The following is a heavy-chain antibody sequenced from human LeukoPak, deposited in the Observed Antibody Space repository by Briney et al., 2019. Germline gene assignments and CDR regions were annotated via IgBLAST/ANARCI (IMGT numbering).Heavy chain of an antibody. Sequence: SETLSLTCTVSGGSIRSTTYYWGWIRQPPGKGLEWIGSSYYSGSTYYNPSLKSRATISVDTSKNQFSLKLSSVTATDTAVYYCARHLLGYCSDGNCYYFDFWGQGTLVTVSS. V-gene: IGHV4-39*01. CDR2: SYYSGST. CDR3: ARHLLGYCSDGNCYYFDF. CDR1: GGSIRSTTYY. D-gene: IGHD2-15*01. J-gene: IGHJ4*02.